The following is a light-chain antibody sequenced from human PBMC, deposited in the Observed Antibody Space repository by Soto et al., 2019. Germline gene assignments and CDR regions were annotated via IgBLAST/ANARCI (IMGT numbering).Light chain of an antibody. J-gene: IGKJ1*01. V-gene: IGKV3-15*01. Sequence: EIVMTQSPATLSVSPGERATLSCRASQSVNSNLAWYQQKLGQAPRLLIYGASTRATGVPARFSGSGSGTNFTPTVSSLQSEDFAVYFCQQYNNCPTFGQGTKVQIK. CDR2: GAS. CDR3: QQYNNCPT. CDR1: QSVNSN.